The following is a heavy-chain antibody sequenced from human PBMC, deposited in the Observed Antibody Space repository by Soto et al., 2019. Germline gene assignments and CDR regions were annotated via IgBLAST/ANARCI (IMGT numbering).Heavy chain of an antibody. D-gene: IGHD6-19*01. J-gene: IGHJ6*02. V-gene: IGHV1-69*13. CDR3: ARLSVAGPYADGMDV. CDR2: IIPIFGTA. Sequence: SVKVSCKASGGTFSSYAISWVRQAPGQGLEWMGGIIPIFGTANYAQKFQGRVTITADESTSTAYMELSSLRSEDTAVYYCARLSVAGPYADGMDVWGQGTTVTVSS. CDR1: GGTFSSYA.